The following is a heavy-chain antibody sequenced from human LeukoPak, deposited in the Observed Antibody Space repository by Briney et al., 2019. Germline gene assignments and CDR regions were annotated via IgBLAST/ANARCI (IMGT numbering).Heavy chain of an antibody. CDR1: GFTFRKTW. CDR2: INDDGKIT. V-gene: IGHV3-74*01. CDR3: TRGMTYYYDSTGYFGDS. Sequence: GGSLRLSCSASGFTFRKTWMQWVRQAPGKGLVWVSQINDDGKITGYADSVKGRFTIARDNAKNSLFLQMNSLRVDDRALYYCTRGMTYYYDSTGYFGDSWGQGTLVTVSS. J-gene: IGHJ5*01. D-gene: IGHD3-22*01.